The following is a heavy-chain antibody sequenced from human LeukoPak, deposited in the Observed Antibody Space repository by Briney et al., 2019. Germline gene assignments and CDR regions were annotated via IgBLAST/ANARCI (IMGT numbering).Heavy chain of an antibody. CDR1: GFTFSSYA. J-gene: IGHJ5*02. CDR3: ARAATTSGSITNWFDP. Sequence: GGSLRLPCAASGFTFSSYAMHWVRQAPGKGLEYVSAISSNGGSTYYANSVKGRFTISRDNSKNTLYLQMGSLRAEDMAVYYCARAATTSGSITNWFDPWGQGTLVTVSS. D-gene: IGHD1-26*01. CDR2: ISSNGGST. V-gene: IGHV3-64*01.